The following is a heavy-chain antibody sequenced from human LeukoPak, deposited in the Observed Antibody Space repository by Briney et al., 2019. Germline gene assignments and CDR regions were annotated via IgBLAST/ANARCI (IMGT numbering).Heavy chain of an antibody. J-gene: IGHJ4*02. CDR1: GYSISSGYY. V-gene: IGHV4-38-2*02. D-gene: IGHD1-26*01. CDR3: ARDVVGSYKGSPYYFDY. Sequence: VKPSETLSLTCSVSGYSISSGYYRGWIRQPPGKGLEWIGSIYTSGSTNYNPSLKSRVTMSVDTSKNQFSLKLSSVTAADTAVYYCARDVVGSYKGSPYYFDYWGQGTLVTVSS. CDR2: IYTSGST.